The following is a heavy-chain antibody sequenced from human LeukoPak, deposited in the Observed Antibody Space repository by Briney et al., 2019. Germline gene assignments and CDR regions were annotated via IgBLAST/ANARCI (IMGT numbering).Heavy chain of an antibody. D-gene: IGHD3-22*01. V-gene: IGHV1-46*01. CDR3: ARGGDYYDSSGPYFDY. Sequence: ASVKVSCKASGYTFTNYYIHWVRQAPGQGLECMGIINPSGGSTSYAQKFQGRVTMTRDMSTSTVYMELSSLRSEDTAVYYCARGGDYYDSSGPYFDYWGQGTLVTVSS. CDR2: INPSGGST. J-gene: IGHJ4*02. CDR1: GYTFTNYY.